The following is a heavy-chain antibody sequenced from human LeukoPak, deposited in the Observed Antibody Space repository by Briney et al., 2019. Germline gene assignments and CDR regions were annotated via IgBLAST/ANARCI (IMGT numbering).Heavy chain of an antibody. CDR3: ARGTSRHTAMAAVGY. CDR1: GFTFSSYW. CDR2: IKQDGSEK. V-gene: IGHV3-7*01. Sequence: GGSLRLSCAASGFTFSSYWMTWVRQAPGKGLEWVANIKQDGSEKYYVDSVKGRFTISRDYAKNSLYLQMSSLRAEDTAVYYCARGTSRHTAMAAVGYWGQGTLVTVSS. J-gene: IGHJ4*02. D-gene: IGHD5-18*01.